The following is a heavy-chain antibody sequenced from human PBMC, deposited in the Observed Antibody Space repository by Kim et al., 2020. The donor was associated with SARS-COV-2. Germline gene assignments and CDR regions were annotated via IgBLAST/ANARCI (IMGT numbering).Heavy chain of an antibody. J-gene: IGHJ5*02. Sequence: ASVKVSCEVSGYTLSDAPIHWVRQAPGRGLVWMGGFDPAADLIIYAQDFLGRLTMTEDTSTDTVYMELSSLTFEDTAIYYCATKEFDPGGQGTPVSVSP. CDR3: ATKEFDP. CDR1: GYTLSDAP. CDR2: FDPAADLI. V-gene: IGHV1-24*01.